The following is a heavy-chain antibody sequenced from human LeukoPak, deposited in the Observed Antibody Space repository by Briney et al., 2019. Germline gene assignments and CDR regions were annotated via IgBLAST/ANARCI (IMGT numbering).Heavy chain of an antibody. CDR1: GFTFSDYY. CDR2: ISSSGSTI. CDR3: ARDFPSNWDCFDY. Sequence: GGSLRLSCAASGFTFSDYYMSWIRQAPGKGLEWVSYISSSGSTIYYADSVKGRFTISRDNAKNSLYLQMNSLRAEDTAVYYCARDFPSNWDCFDYWGQGTLVTVSS. V-gene: IGHV3-11*01. D-gene: IGHD1-1*01. J-gene: IGHJ4*02.